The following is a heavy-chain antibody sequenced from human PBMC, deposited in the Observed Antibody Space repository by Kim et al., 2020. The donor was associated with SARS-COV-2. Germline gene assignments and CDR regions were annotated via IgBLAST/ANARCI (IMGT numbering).Heavy chain of an antibody. V-gene: IGHV3-13*01. D-gene: IGHD5-12*01. CDR2: IGTAGDT. CDR1: GFTFSSYD. Sequence: GGSLRLSCAASGFTFSSYDMHWVRQATGKGLEWVSAIGTAGDTYYSGSVKGRFTISRENAKNSLYLQMNSLRAGDTAVYYCARGDRGYHYYYYGMDVWGQGNTVTLSS. CDR3: ARGDRGYHYYYYGMDV. J-gene: IGHJ6*02.